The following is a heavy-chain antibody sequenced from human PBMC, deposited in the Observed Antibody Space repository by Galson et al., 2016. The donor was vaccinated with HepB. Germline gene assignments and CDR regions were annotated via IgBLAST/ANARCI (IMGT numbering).Heavy chain of an antibody. CDR2: ITVGCGHL. CDR1: GFTVSDNY. V-gene: IGHV3-21*04. CDR3: SRRGGSSSLVPGNYFDY. J-gene: IGHJ4*02. Sequence: SLRLTCAASGFTVSDNYMNWVRQAPGKGLQWVSAITVGCGHLYYTDSLKGRFTISRDDSANSLYLQLNSLRGEDTALYYCSRRGGSSSLVPGNYFDYWGQGTLVTVSS. D-gene: IGHD6-6*01.